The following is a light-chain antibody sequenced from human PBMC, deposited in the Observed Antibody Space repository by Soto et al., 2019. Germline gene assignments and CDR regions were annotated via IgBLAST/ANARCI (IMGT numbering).Light chain of an antibody. J-gene: IGKJ1*01. Sequence: EIVLTQSPGTLSLSPGERATLSCRASQSVSRYLAWYQQKPGQAPRLLIYGASNRATGIPDRFSGSGSGTDFTLTISSLQPDDFATYYCQHYNSYSEAFGQGTKVDIK. CDR1: QSVSRY. CDR3: QHYNSYSEA. V-gene: IGKV3-11*01. CDR2: GAS.